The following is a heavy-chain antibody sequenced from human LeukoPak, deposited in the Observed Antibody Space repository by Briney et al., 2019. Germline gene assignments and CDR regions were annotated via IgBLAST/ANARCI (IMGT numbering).Heavy chain of an antibody. J-gene: IGHJ4*02. D-gene: IGHD2-2*01. CDR3: AREGTYCSRTSCYDSFLDY. CDR2: IYTSGST. Sequence: SETLSLTCTVSGDSSRNYYWSWIRQPPGKGLEWIGRIYTSGSTNYNPSLKSRVTMSVDTSKNQFSLRLSSVTAADTAVYYCAREGTYCSRTSCYDSFLDYWGQGTLVTVSS. CDR1: GDSSRNYY. V-gene: IGHV4-4*07.